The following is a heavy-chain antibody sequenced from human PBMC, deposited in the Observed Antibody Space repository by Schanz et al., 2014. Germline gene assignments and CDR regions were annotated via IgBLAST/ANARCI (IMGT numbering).Heavy chain of an antibody. D-gene: IGHD3-10*01. J-gene: IGHJ1*01. CDR1: GFSIRNHD. CDR2: IATSSSTR. CDR3: ASGVHVSSLQKGLQF. Sequence: EVQLVESGGGLVQPGGSLRLSCAASGFSIRNHDMHWVRQVPGKGLEWLSYIATSSSTRHYADSVKGRVTISRDNAKNSVSLQMRRLRVEDTAVYYCASGVHVSSLQKGLQFWGRGTLXIVSS. V-gene: IGHV3-48*01.